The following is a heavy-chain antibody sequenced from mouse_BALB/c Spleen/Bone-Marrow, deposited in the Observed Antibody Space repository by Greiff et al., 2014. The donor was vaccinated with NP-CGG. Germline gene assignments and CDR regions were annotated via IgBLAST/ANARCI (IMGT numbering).Heavy chain of an antibody. CDR1: GFTFSSFG. D-gene: IGHD1-1*01. CDR3: AREATVVAKDYFDY. J-gene: IGHJ2*01. CDR2: ISSGSSTI. Sequence: EVLRVESGGGLVQPGGSRKLSCAASGFTFSSFGMHWVRQAPEKGLEWVAYISSGSSTIYYADTVKGRFTISRDNPKNTLFLQMTSLRSEDTAMYYCAREATVVAKDYFDYWGQGTTLTVSS. V-gene: IGHV5-17*02.